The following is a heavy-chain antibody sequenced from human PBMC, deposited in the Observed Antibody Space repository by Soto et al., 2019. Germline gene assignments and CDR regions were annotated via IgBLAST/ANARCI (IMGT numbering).Heavy chain of an antibody. Sequence: GGSLRLSCAASGFTFSSYAISWIRQAPGKGLERVSAISGSGGSTYYADSVKGRFTISRDNSKNTLYLQMNSLRAEDTAVYYCAKDRSLVRGPMPYWGQGTLVTVSS. J-gene: IGHJ4*02. CDR1: GFTFSSYA. D-gene: IGHD3-10*01. V-gene: IGHV3-23*01. CDR2: ISGSGGST. CDR3: AKDRSLVRGPMPY.